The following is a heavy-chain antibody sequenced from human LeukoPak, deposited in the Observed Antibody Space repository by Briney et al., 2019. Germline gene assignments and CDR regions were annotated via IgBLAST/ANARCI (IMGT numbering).Heavy chain of an antibody. CDR1: GLTVSSNY. V-gene: IGHV3-66*01. CDR3: AREQDHTFDI. D-gene: IGHD1-14*01. J-gene: IGHJ3*02. Sequence: GGSLRLSCAASGLTVSSNYMTWLRQAPGRGLEWVSLIYIAGSTTYADSVRGRFTIPRDNSKNTLYLQMNSLRAEDTAMYYCAREQDHTFDIWGQGTMVTVSS. CDR2: IYIAGST.